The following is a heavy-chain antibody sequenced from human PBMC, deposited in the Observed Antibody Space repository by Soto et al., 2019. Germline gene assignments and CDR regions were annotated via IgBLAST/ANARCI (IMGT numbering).Heavy chain of an antibody. J-gene: IGHJ6*02. CDR1: GGTFSAYA. D-gene: IGHD3-16*02. CDR3: ARTNPTKYYDYVWGDYRREGMDV. V-gene: IGHV1-69*06. CDR2: ILPLSGTS. Sequence: VKVSCKASGGTFSAYAISWVRQAPGQGLEWMGGILPLSGTSNYTQRFQGRVTITADKSTSTAYMELSSLRSDDMAVYYCARTNPTKYYDYVWGDYRREGMDVWGQGTTVTVFS.